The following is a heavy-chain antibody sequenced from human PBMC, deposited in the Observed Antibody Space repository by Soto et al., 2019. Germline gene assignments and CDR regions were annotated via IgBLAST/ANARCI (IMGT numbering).Heavy chain of an antibody. V-gene: IGHV3-33*01. D-gene: IGHD3-9*01. CDR2: IWYDGSNQ. J-gene: IGHJ6*02. Sequence: PGGSLRLSCAASGFTFTNYGMHWVRQAPGKGLEWVAVIWYDGSNQCYAASVNGRFTISRDNSKNTLYLQMNSLRADDTAVYYCARDETQNSGYYNYLYYFGMDVWGPGTTVTVSS. CDR1: GFTFTNYG. CDR3: ARDETQNSGYYNYLYYFGMDV.